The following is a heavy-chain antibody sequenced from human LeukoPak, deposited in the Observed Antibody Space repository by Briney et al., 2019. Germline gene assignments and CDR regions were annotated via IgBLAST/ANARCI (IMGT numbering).Heavy chain of an antibody. Sequence: PSETLSLTCTVSGGSISSYYWSWIRQPPGKGLEWIGHIYYSGSTNYNPSLKSRVTISVDTSKNQFSLKLSSVTAADTAVYYCARVGHLPTYYYDSSGYYLADWGQGTLVTVSS. D-gene: IGHD3-22*01. J-gene: IGHJ4*02. CDR3: ARVGHLPTYYYDSSGYYLAD. V-gene: IGHV4-59*01. CDR1: GGSISSYY. CDR2: IYYSGST.